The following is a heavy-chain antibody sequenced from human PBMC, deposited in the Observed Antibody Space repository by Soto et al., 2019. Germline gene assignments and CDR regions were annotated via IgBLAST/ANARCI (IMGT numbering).Heavy chain of an antibody. V-gene: IGHV3-30*18. D-gene: IGHD5-18*01. CDR3: AKDPYHSGYSYGYSEYYYYYGMDV. CDR2: ISYDGSNK. CDR1: GFTFSSYG. J-gene: IGHJ6*02. Sequence: GGSLRLSCAASGFTFSSYGMHWVRQAPGKGLEWVAVISYDGSNKYYADSVKGRFTISRDNSKNTLYLQMNSLRAEDTAVYYCAKDPYHSGYSYGYSEYYYYYGMDVWGQGTTVTVSS.